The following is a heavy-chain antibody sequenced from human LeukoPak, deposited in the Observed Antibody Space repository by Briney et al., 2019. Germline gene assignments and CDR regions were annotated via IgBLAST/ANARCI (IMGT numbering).Heavy chain of an antibody. Sequence: GGSLRLSCAASGFTFSSYAMSWVRQAPGKGLEWVSAISGSGGSTYYADSVKGQFTISRDNSKNTLYLQMNSLRAEDTAVYYCAKGRMTFGELLDFDYWGQGTLVTVSS. V-gene: IGHV3-23*01. CDR1: GFTFSSYA. D-gene: IGHD3-10*01. CDR3: AKGRMTFGELLDFDY. CDR2: ISGSGGST. J-gene: IGHJ4*02.